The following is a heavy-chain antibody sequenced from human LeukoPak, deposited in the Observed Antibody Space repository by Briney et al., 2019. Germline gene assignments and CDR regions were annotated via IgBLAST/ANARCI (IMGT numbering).Heavy chain of an antibody. V-gene: IGHV1-24*01. Sequence: GASVKVSCKVSGYTLTELSMHWVRQAPGKGLEWMGGFDPEDGETIYAQKFQGRATMTRDMSTSTVYMELSSLRSEDTAVYYCARGRPTTSIAAAGVNWFDPWGQGTLVTVSS. CDR2: FDPEDGET. D-gene: IGHD6-13*01. J-gene: IGHJ5*02. CDR1: GYTLTELS. CDR3: ARGRPTTSIAAAGVNWFDP.